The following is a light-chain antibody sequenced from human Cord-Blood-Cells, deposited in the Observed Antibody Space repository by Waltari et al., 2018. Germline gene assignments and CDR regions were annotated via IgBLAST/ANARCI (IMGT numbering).Light chain of an antibody. CDR3: QQYGSSPYS. Sequence: EIVWTQSPGTLSLSPGERATLSCRRSQSVSSSYLAWYQQKPGQAPRLLSYGASSRATRSPDRLSGIGASTDFTLTISRREPEDVTVYYCQQYGSSPYSCGQGTKVEIK. V-gene: IGKV3-20*01. CDR1: QSVSSSY. J-gene: IGKJ2*03. CDR2: GAS.